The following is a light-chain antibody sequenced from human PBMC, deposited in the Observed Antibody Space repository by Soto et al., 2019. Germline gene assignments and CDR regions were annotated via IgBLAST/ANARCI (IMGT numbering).Light chain of an antibody. V-gene: IGLV2-11*01. Sequence: QSALTQPPSVSGSPGQSVTISCTGTSSDVGAYNYVSWYQQHPGKAPKVMIYDVSKRPSGVPDRFSGSKSGNTASLTISGLQAEDEADYYCCSTAGNLEVFGTGTKLTVL. CDR1: SSDVGAYNY. J-gene: IGLJ1*01. CDR3: CSTAGNLEV. CDR2: DVS.